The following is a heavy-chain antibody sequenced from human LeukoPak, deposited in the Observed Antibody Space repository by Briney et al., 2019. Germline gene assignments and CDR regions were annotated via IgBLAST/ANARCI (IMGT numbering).Heavy chain of an antibody. V-gene: IGHV1-8*01. CDR1: GYTFTRYD. D-gene: IGHD3-10*01. CDR2: MNPNSGNT. CDR3: ARESGLYGSGSRY. Sequence: ASVKVSCKASGYTFTRYDINWVRQATGQGLEWMGWMNPNSGNTGYAQKFQGRVTMTRNPSISTAYMELSSLRPEDTALYYCARESGLYGSGSRYWGQGTLVTVSS. J-gene: IGHJ4*02.